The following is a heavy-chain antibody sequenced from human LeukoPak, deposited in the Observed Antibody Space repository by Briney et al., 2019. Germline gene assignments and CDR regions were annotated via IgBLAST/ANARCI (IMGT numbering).Heavy chain of an antibody. CDR1: GFTVSSNY. CDR3: ARGGGYDILTGLSP. CDR2: IYSGGST. V-gene: IGHV3-53*04. J-gene: IGHJ5*02. D-gene: IGHD3-9*01. Sequence: GGSLRLSCAASGFTVSSNYMSWVRQAPGKGLEWVSVIYSGGSTYYADSVKGRFTISRHNSKNTLYLQMNSLRAEDTAAYYCARGGGYDILTGLSPWGQGTLVTVSS.